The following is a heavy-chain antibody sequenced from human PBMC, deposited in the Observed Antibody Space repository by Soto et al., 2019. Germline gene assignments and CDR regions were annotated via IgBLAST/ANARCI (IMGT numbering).Heavy chain of an antibody. V-gene: IGHV3-48*01. Sequence: GGSLRLSCAASGFTFSSYSMNWVRQAPGKGLEWVSYISRSSSTIYYADSGKGRFTISRDNAKNSLYLQMNRLRAEDTAVYYCARGSRYPARGLTMVRGTAPRLDAFDIWGQGTMVTVSS. CDR1: GFTFSSYS. CDR2: ISRSSSTI. CDR3: ARGSRYPARGLTMVRGTAPRLDAFDI. D-gene: IGHD3-10*01. J-gene: IGHJ3*02.